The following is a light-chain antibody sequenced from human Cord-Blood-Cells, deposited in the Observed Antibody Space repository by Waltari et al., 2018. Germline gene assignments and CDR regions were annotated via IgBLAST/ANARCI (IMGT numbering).Light chain of an antibody. CDR3: QQRSNWPPVT. Sequence: EIVLTQSPATLSLSPGERATLSCRARQSVSSYLAWYQQKPGQAPRLLIYDASNRAIGIPARFSGSGSGTDFTLTISSLEPEDFAVYYCQQRSNWPPVTFGQGTRLEIK. CDR1: QSVSSY. V-gene: IGKV3-11*01. J-gene: IGKJ5*01. CDR2: DAS.